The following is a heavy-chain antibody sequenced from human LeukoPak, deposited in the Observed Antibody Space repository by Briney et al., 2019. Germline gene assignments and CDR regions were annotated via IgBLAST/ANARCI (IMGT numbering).Heavy chain of an antibody. CDR2: ISAYNGNT. D-gene: IGHD6-13*01. J-gene: IGHJ1*01. V-gene: IGHV1-18*01. Sequence: ASVKVSCKASGYTFTSYDINWVRQATGQGLEWMGWISAYNGNTNYAQKLQGRVTMTTDTSTSTAYMELRSLRSDDTAVYYCARGGGSTWTQRGYFQHWGQGTLVTVSS. CDR1: GYTFTSYD. CDR3: ARGGGSTWTQRGYFQH.